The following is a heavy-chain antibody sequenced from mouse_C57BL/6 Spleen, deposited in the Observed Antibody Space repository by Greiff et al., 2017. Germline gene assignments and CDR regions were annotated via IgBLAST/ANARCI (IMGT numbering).Heavy chain of an antibody. Sequence: QVQLQPPGAELVTPGASVKLSCKASGYTFTSYWMHWVKQRPGHGLEWIGMIHPKSGSTNYNEKFKSKATLTVYKSSSTAYMQLSSLTSEDSAVYYCSSYGSSLYYARDYWGQGTSVTVSS. J-gene: IGHJ4*01. CDR1: GYTFTSYW. CDR3: SSYGSSLYYARDY. CDR2: IHPKSGST. D-gene: IGHD1-1*01. V-gene: IGHV1-64*01.